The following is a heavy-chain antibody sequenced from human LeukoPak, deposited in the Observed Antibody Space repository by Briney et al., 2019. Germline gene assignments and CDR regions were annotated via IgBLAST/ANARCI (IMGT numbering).Heavy chain of an antibody. V-gene: IGHV3-30*18. CDR2: ISYDGSNK. CDR3: AKDRSSSWFTFDY. J-gene: IGHJ4*02. Sequence: GGSLRLSCAASGFTFSSYGMHWVRQAPGKGLEWVAVISYDGSNKYYADSVKGRFTISRDNSKNTLYLQMNSLRAEDTAVYYCAKDRSSSWFTFDYWGQGTLVTVSS. CDR1: GFTFSSYG. D-gene: IGHD6-13*01.